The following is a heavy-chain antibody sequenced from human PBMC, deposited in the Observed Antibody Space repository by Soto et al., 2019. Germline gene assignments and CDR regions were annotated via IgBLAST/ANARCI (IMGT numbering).Heavy chain of an antibody. Sequence: EVQLLESGGGLVQPGGSLRLSCAASGFAFSTYAMSWVRQAPGKGLEWVSVINNSGGTTYYADSVKGRFTISRDNSKNMLYLQMNSLRAEDTAVYYCAKGYRFGYDFLFPDYWGQGTLVTVSS. CDR1: GFAFSTYA. CDR3: AKGYRFGYDFLFPDY. V-gene: IGHV3-23*01. J-gene: IGHJ4*02. D-gene: IGHD3-3*01. CDR2: INNSGGTT.